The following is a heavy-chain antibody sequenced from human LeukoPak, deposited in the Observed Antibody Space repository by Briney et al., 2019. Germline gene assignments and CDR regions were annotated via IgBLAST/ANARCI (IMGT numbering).Heavy chain of an antibody. V-gene: IGHV1-69*13. Sequence: SVKVSCKASGGTFSSYAISWVRQAPGQGLEWMGGIIPIFGTANYAQKFQGRVTITADESTSTAYMELSSLRSEDTAVYYCAVWGGGYAEAPPIDYWGQGTLVTVSS. CDR3: AVWGGGYAEAPPIDY. CDR2: IIPIFGTA. CDR1: GGTFSSYA. J-gene: IGHJ4*02. D-gene: IGHD1-26*01.